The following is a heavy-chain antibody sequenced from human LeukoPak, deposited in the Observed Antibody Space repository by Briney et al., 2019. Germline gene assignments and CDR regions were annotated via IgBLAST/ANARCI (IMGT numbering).Heavy chain of an antibody. D-gene: IGHD5-12*01. V-gene: IGHV3-7*01. CDR1: GFTFSAYW. Sequence: GGSLRLSCAASGFTFSAYWMRWVRQAPGKGPEWVASIKEDGSEKYYVDSVKGRFTISRDNAKNSLCLQMNSLRAEDTAVYYCARLTLSANDWCYDYWGQGTLVTVSS. J-gene: IGHJ4*02. CDR3: ARLTLSANDWCYDY. CDR2: IKEDGSEK.